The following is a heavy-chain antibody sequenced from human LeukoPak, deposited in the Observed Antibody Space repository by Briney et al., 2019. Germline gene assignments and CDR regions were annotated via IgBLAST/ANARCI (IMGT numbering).Heavy chain of an antibody. V-gene: IGHV4-39*07. CDR3: ARVGDSSGYRVEYFQH. J-gene: IGHJ1*01. Sequence: PSETLSLTCTVSGDSINSHTYYWGWICQTPGKFLEWIGTMQHTGGTYYNPSLKSRVAISVDTSKNQFSLNLDSVTAADTAVYYCARVGDSSGYRVEYFQHWGQGTLVTVSS. CDR2: MQHTGGT. D-gene: IGHD3-22*01. CDR1: GDSINSHTYY.